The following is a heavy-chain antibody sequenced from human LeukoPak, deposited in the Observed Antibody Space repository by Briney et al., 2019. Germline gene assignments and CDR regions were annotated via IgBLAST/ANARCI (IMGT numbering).Heavy chain of an antibody. J-gene: IGHJ6*02. D-gene: IGHD2-21*01. CDR1: GFTLSSYG. Sequence: GGPLRLSCAASGFTLSSYGMHGVGQAPGKGRAWVAVISLDGCNKYYAASVKGWCTIFRDNSQKPVLLQMNSWRPRGTAVFFFTNDVAALSHYYGMGVWGQGTTVTVSS. V-gene: IGHV3-30*18. CDR2: ISLDGCNK. CDR3: TNDVAALSHYYGMGV.